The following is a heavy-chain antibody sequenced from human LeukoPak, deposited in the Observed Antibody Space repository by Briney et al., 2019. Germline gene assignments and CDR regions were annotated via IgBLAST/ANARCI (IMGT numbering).Heavy chain of an antibody. CDR3: AKILYGSGSYVAFDI. V-gene: IGHV3-74*01. J-gene: IGHJ3*02. CDR2: LDTDGSDT. Sequence: GGSLRLSCAASGFAFSNYWMHWVRQAPGKGLVWVSRLDTDGSDTSYADSVKGRFTISRDNSKNTLYLQMNSLRAEDTAVYYCAKILYGSGSYVAFDIWGQGTMVTVSS. CDR1: GFAFSNYW. D-gene: IGHD3-10*01.